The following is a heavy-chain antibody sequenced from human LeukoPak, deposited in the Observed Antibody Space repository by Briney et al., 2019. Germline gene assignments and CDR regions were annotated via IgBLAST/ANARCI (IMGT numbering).Heavy chain of an antibody. D-gene: IGHD2-8*01. CDR3: ARDRHCANGVCHSPPGMDV. J-gene: IGHJ6*02. CDR1: GFTFSSYG. Sequence: GGSLRLSCAASGFTFSSYGMHRVRQAPGKGLEWVADIWFDGKSEHFADSVKGRFTISRDNSKNTMYLQINSLRAEDTAVYYCARDRHCANGVCHSPPGMDVWGQGTTVTVSS. V-gene: IGHV3-33*01. CDR2: IWFDGKSE.